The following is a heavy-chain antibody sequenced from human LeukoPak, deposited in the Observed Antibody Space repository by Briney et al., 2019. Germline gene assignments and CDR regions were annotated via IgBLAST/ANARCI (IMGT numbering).Heavy chain of an antibody. V-gene: IGHV1-2*02. D-gene: IGHD1-26*01. CDR2: INPNSGGT. J-gene: IGHJ4*02. CDR3: ARDPIVGATGGLDY. CDR1: GYTFTGYY. Sequence: ASVKVSCKASGYTFTGYYMHWVRQTPGQGLEWMGWINPNSGGTNYAQKFQGRVTMTRDTSISTAYMELSRLRSDDTAVYYCARDPIVGATGGLDYWGQGTLVTVSS.